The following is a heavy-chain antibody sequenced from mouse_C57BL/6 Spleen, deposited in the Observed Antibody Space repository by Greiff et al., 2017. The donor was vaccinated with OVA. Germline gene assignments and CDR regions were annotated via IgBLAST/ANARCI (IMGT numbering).Heavy chain of an antibody. CDR1: GYTFTSYW. J-gene: IGHJ2*01. D-gene: IGHD2-13*01. V-gene: IGHV1-69*01. Sequence: QVQLQQPGAELVMPGASVKLSCKASGYTFTSYWMHWVKQRPGQGLEWIGEIDPSDSYTHYNQKFKGKSTLTVDKSSSTAYMQLSSLTSDDSAVYYCAAVSNSFDYWGQGTTLTVSS. CDR2: IDPSDSYT. CDR3: AAVSNSFDY.